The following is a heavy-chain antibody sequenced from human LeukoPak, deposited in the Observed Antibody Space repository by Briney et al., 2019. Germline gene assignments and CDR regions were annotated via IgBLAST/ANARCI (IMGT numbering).Heavy chain of an antibody. CDR2: INHSGST. CDR1: GGSFSGYY. D-gene: IGHD2-2*01. Sequence: KPSETLSLTCAVYGGSFSGYYWSWIRQPPGKGLEWIGVINHSGSTNYNPSLKSRVTISVDTSKNQFSLKLSSVTAADTAVYYCARLGRYCSSTSCYGLAKPLDYWGQGTLVTVSS. CDR3: ARLGRYCSSTSCYGLAKPLDY. J-gene: IGHJ4*02. V-gene: IGHV4-34*01.